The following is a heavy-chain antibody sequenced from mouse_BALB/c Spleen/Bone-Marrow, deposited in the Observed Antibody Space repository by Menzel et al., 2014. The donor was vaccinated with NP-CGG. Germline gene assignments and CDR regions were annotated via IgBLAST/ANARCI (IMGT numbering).Heavy chain of an antibody. CDR1: GFDFSRYW. V-gene: IGHV4-1*02. Sequence: DVQLVESGGGLVQPGGSLKLSCAALGFDFSRYWMSWVRQAPGKGLEWIGEINPDSSTINYTPSLKDKFIISRDNAKNTLYLQLSKVRSEDTALYYCSRLYYYGNFAYWGQGTLVTVSA. CDR2: INPDSSTI. D-gene: IGHD1-1*01. CDR3: SRLYYYGNFAY. J-gene: IGHJ3*01.